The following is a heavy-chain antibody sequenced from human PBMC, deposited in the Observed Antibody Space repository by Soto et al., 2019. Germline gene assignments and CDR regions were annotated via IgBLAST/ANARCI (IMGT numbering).Heavy chain of an antibody. CDR3: ARRDNSGWYSLDY. CDR2: VSPSGSNT. D-gene: IGHD6-19*01. Sequence: EVQLLESGGGLVQPGGSLRLSCAVSGFIFSNYPMTWVRQAPGKGLEWVSSVSPSGSNTYCADSMKGRFTMSRDNSENRLHLQMNSLRAEDTAVYFCARRDNSGWYSLDYWGQGTLVTVSS. J-gene: IGHJ4*02. CDR1: GFIFSNYP. V-gene: IGHV3-23*01.